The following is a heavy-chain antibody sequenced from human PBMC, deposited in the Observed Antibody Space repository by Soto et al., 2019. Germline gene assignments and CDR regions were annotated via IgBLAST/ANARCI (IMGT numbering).Heavy chain of an antibody. Sequence: QVHLVESGGGVVQPGRSLRLSCAASGFSFSTYGMHWVRQAPGKGLEWVAFISNDGSNKYYADSVKGRFTISRDNSKNTLYLQMNGLRAEDTAVYYWARGFGNYGAFDYWGRGTLVTVSS. D-gene: IGHD1-7*01. CDR1: GFSFSTYG. V-gene: IGHV3-30*03. CDR3: ARGFGNYGAFDY. CDR2: ISNDGSNK. J-gene: IGHJ4*02.